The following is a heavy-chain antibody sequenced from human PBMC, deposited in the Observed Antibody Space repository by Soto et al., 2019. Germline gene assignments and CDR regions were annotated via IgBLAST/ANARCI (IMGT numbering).Heavy chain of an antibody. CDR2: INPDTGGT. D-gene: IGHD6-13*01. CDR3: ARAIARDGSSWYRGGYDS. CDR1: GYTFNAYY. V-gene: IGHV1-2*04. J-gene: IGHJ4*02. Sequence: QVRLLQSGAEVKKSGASVKVSCKASGYTFNAYYIHWMRQARGQGLEWMGWINPDTGGTDYAQKFKGWVTMTRDTSITTAYMELASLKIDDTAVYYCARAIARDGSSWYRGGYDSWGQGTLVTVS.